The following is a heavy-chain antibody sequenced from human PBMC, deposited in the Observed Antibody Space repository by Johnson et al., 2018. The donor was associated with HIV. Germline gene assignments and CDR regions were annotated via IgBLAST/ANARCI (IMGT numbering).Heavy chain of an antibody. V-gene: IGHV3-30*04. CDR2: ISYDGSNK. CDR1: GFTFSSYA. J-gene: IGHJ3*02. CDR3: ARLRGAFHI. Sequence: QVQLVESGGGVVQPGRSLRLSCAASGFTFSSYAMHWVRQAPGKGLEWVAAISYDGSNKDYADSVKGRFTISRDNSKNTLYLQMNSLRAEDTAVYYCARLRGAFHIWGQGTMVNVSS.